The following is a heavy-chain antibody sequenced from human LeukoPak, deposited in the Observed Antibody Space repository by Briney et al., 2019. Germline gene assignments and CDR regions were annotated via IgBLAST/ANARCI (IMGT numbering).Heavy chain of an antibody. CDR3: AKDPTVAGRAEYFQH. CDR1: GFTFSAYG. J-gene: IGHJ1*01. D-gene: IGHD6-19*01. V-gene: IGHV3-30*18. CDR2: ISSDESER. Sequence: GGFLRLSCAASGFTFSAYGMYWVRQAPGKGLEWVAVISSDESERYYADSVKRRFTISRDNSKNTLYLQMNSLTVDDTAVYYCAKDPTVAGRAEYFQHWGQGTLVTVSS.